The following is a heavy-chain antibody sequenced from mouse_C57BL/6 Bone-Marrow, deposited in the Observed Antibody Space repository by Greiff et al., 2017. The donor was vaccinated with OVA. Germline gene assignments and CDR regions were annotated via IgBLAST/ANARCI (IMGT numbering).Heavy chain of an antibody. CDR1: GFTFSDYY. CDR3: ARHKNYSNPGFAY. CDR2: ISIVGGSP. J-gene: IGHJ3*01. D-gene: IGHD2-5*01. Sequence: EVKLMESGGGLVQPGGSLKLSCAASGFTFSDYYMYWVRQTPEKRLEWVSYISIVGGSPYNPDTVKGRFTISRDNAKNTLYLQMSRLKSEDTAMYYCARHKNYSNPGFAYWGQGTLVTVSA. V-gene: IGHV5-12*01.